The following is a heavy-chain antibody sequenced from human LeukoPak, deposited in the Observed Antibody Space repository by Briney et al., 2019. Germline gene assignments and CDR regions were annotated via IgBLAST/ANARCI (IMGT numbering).Heavy chain of an antibody. CDR3: ARGVAGQHTAMVTHDY. Sequence: PSETLSLTCAVYGGSFSGYYWSWIRQPPGKGLEWIGEINHSGSTNYNPSLKSRVTISADTSKNQFSLKLSSVTAADTAVYYCARGVAGQHTAMVTHDYWGQGTLVTVSS. D-gene: IGHD5-18*01. CDR2: INHSGST. V-gene: IGHV4-34*01. CDR1: GGSFSGYY. J-gene: IGHJ4*02.